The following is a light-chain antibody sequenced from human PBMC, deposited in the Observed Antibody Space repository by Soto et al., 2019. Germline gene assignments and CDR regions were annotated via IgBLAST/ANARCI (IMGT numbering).Light chain of an antibody. CDR2: LNSDGSH. Sequence: QSVLPQSPSASASLGASVKLTCTLSSGHSSYAIAWHQQQPEKGPRYLMKLNSDGSHSKGDGIPDRFSGSSSGAERYLTISSLQSGDGADYYCQTWGAGYPFSGGTKLTVL. J-gene: IGLJ2*01. CDR3: QTWGAGYP. V-gene: IGLV4-69*01. CDR1: SGHSSYA.